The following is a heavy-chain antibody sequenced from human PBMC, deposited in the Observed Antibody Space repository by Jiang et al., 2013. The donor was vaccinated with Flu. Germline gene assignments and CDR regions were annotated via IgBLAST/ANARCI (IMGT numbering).Heavy chain of an antibody. CDR2: IWYDGSNK. V-gene: IGHV3-33*01. J-gene: IGHJ4*02. CDR1: GFTFSSYG. CDR3: ARDLWEYCSGGSCYSDY. D-gene: IGHD2-15*01. Sequence: PGRSLRLSCAASGFTFSSYGMHWVRQAPGKGLEWVAVIWYDGSNKYYADSVKGRFTISRDNSKNTLYLQMNSLRAEDTAVYYCARDLWEYCSGGSCYSDYWGQGTLVTVSS.